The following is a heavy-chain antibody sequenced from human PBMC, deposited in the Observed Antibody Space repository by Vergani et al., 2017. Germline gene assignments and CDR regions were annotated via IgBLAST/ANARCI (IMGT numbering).Heavy chain of an antibody. D-gene: IGHD6-13*01. V-gene: IGHV3-30*02. Sequence: QVQLVESGGGVVQPGRSLRLSCAASGFTFSSYGMHWVRQAPGKGLEWVAFIRYDGSNKYYADAVKGRFTISRDKSKNTLYLQMNSLRAEDTAVYYCAKDLLGGSQQQPWAANNNWFDPWGQGTLVTVSS. CDR2: IRYDGSNK. CDR1: GFTFSSYG. CDR3: AKDLLGGSQQQPWAANNNWFDP. J-gene: IGHJ5*02.